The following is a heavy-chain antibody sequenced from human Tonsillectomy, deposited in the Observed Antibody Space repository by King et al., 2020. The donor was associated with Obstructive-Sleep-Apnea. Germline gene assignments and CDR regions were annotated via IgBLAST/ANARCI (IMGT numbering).Heavy chain of an antibody. J-gene: IGHJ4*02. V-gene: IGHV3-23*04. CDR2: ISGRGDKT. D-gene: IGHD6-19*01. CDR3: AKEIPVDSNFDY. CDR1: GFTFSSEA. Sequence: VQLVESGGGLVQPGGSLRLSCAASGFTFSSEAMSWVRQAPGRGPEWVSAISGRGDKTYYADSVRGRFTISRDNSKNTLYLQMNSLRVEDTAVYYCAKEIPVDSNFDYWGQGTLVTVSS.